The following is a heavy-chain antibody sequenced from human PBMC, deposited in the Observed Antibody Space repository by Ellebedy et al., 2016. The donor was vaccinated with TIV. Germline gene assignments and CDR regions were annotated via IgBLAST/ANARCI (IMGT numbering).Heavy chain of an antibody. Sequence: GSLRLSCTVSGGSVSSGSYFWSWIRQPPGKGLEWIGYIYYTGSTNYNPSLKSRVTISVDTSKNQFSLKLSSVTAADTAVYYCARDGPQWFDAFDIWGQGTMVTVSS. J-gene: IGHJ3*02. V-gene: IGHV4-61*01. CDR3: ARDGPQWFDAFDI. D-gene: IGHD3-22*01. CDR2: IYYTGST. CDR1: GGSVSSGSYF.